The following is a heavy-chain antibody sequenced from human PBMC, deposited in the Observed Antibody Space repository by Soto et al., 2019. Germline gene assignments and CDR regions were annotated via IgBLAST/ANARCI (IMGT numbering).Heavy chain of an antibody. J-gene: IGHJ4*02. CDR1: GASISSSHW. CDR2: IYHSGST. V-gene: IGHV4-4*02. Sequence: QVHLQESGPGLVKPSGTLSLTCAVSGASISSSHWWSWVRQPPGKGLEWIGEIYHSGSTNYNPSLKRRVSTSVDKSENHCSLKRSSMTAADTPHYYCARGGLSRAADYWGQGTLVTVSS. CDR3: ARGGLSRAADY.